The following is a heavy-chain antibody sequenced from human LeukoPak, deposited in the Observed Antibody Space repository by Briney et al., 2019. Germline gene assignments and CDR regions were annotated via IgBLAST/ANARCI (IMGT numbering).Heavy chain of an antibody. Sequence: PGGSPRLSCAASGFTFSSYSMNWVRQAPGKGLEWVSSISSSSSYIYYAHSVKGRFTISRDNAKNSLYLQMNSLRAEVTAVYYCASSRIAVAGTGQGYFDYWGQGTLVTVSS. CDR3: ASSRIAVAGTGQGYFDY. J-gene: IGHJ4*02. D-gene: IGHD6-19*01. CDR1: GFTFSSYS. CDR2: ISSSSSYI. V-gene: IGHV3-21*01.